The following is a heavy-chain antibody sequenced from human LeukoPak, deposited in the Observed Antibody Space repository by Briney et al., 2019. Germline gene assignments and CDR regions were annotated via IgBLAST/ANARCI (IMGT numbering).Heavy chain of an antibody. CDR3: ARDRGYCSSTSCVYFDY. CDR2: ISSSSSYI. D-gene: IGHD2-2*01. CDR1: GFTFSRYS. V-gene: IGHV3-21*01. Sequence: GGSLRLSCAASGFTFSRYSMNWVRQAPGKGLEWVSSISSSSSYIYYADSVKGRFTISRDNAKNSLYLQMNSLRAEDTAVYYCARDRGYCSSTSCVYFDYWGQGTLVTVSS. J-gene: IGHJ4*02.